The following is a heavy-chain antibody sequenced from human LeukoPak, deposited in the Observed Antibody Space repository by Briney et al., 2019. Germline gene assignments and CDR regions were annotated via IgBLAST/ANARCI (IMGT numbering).Heavy chain of an antibody. CDR3: ERDMIIFQP. CDR1: GFIFSNYW. Sequence: GGSLRLSCSASGFIFSNYWMSWVRQAPGKGLEWVANIKQDGSEKYYVDSVKGRFTISRDNAKKSLYLQRNSLRAVYRGGNFCERDMIIFQPWGQGTLVTVSS. CDR2: IKQDGSEK. V-gene: IGHV3-7*04. J-gene: IGHJ5*02. D-gene: IGHD3-16*01.